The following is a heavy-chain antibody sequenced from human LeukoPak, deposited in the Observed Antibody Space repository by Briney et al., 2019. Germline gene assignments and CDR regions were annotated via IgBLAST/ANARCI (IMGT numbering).Heavy chain of an antibody. CDR3: AREYSTSSEGDYFDY. CDR2: IYHSGST. CDR1: GASITTYY. Sequence: SETLSLTCTVSGASITTYYWSWIRQPPGKGLEWIGYIYHSGSTNYNTSLKSRVTISLDTSRKKFSLRLSSVTAADTAVYFCAREYSTSSEGDYFDYWGQGSLVTVSS. D-gene: IGHD6-6*01. J-gene: IGHJ4*02. V-gene: IGHV4-59*01.